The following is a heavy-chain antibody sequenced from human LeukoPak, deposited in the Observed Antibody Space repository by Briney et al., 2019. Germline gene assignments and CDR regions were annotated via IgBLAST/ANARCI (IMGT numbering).Heavy chain of an antibody. CDR3: AREEDYSHAFDI. Sequence: PSETLSLTCAVSGGSISSGGYSWHWIRQPPGKGREWIGYIYHSGSTYYNPTLKSRVTISVDRSKNQFSLKLSSVTAADTAVYYCAREEDYSHAFDIWGQGTMVTVSS. CDR2: IYHSGST. D-gene: IGHD2-15*01. J-gene: IGHJ3*02. CDR1: GGSISSGGYS. V-gene: IGHV4-30-2*01.